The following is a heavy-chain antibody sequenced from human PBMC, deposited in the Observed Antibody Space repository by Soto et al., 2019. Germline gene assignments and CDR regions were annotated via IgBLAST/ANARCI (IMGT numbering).Heavy chain of an antibody. CDR1: GFTFSDYC. D-gene: IGHD3-9*01. CDR2: ISSSSSYT. V-gene: IGHV3-11*05. CDR3: ARDADILTGSDAFDI. J-gene: IGHJ3*02. Sequence: QVPLVESGGGLVKPGGSLRLSCAASGFTFSDYCMTWIRQAPGKGLEWVSYISSSSSYTNYADSVKGRFTISRDNAKNSLYLQMNSLRAEDTAVYYCARDADILTGSDAFDIWGQGTMVTVSS.